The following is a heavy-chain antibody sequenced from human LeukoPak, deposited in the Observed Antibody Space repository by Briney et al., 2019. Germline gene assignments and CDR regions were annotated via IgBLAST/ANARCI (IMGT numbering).Heavy chain of an antibody. CDR3: AKDPSLYSSSWYYFDY. CDR1: RFTFSTYA. CDR2: ISGSGVIT. D-gene: IGHD6-13*01. J-gene: IGHJ4*02. Sequence: PGGSLRLSCAASRFTFSTYAMSWVRQAPGKGLEWVSGISGSGVITYYADSVKGRFTISRDNSKNTLYLQMNSLRAEDTAVYYCAKDPSLYSSSWYYFDYWGQGTLVTVSS. V-gene: IGHV3-23*01.